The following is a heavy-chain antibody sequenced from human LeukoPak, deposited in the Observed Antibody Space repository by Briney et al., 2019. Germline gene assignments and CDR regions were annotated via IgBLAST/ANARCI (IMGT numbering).Heavy chain of an antibody. D-gene: IGHD2-21*01. CDR3: VREVYSGSAMDV. Sequence: GGSLRLSCVASGFTFSSHEMNWVRQAPGKGLEWVSYISGGDAKYYTNSVKGRFSISRDNAKNSLYLQMSSLRAEDTAIYFCVREVYSGSAMDVWGKGTTVTVSS. CDR2: ISGGDAK. J-gene: IGHJ6*04. V-gene: IGHV3-48*03. CDR1: GFTFSSHE.